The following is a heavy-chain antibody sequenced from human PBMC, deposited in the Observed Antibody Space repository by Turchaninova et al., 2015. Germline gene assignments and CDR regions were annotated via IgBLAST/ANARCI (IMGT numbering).Heavy chain of an antibody. V-gene: IGHV4-38-2*01. CDR3: ARHAGSGLTGDAFDI. CDR1: SQISGFY. D-gene: IGHD1-14*01. CDR2: VYHTGST. J-gene: IGHJ3*02. Sequence: SQISGFYWGWIRQPPGKGLEWNASVYHTGSTYYNPSLKSRVTISVDTSKNQLSLRLNSAAAADTAVYHCARHAGSGLTGDAFDIWGLGTMVTVSS.